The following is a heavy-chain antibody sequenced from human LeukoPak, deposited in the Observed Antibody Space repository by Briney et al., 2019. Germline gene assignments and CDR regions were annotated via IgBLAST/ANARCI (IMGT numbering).Heavy chain of an antibody. V-gene: IGHV1-69*06. D-gene: IGHD3-22*01. CDR1: GGTFSSYA. CDR2: IIPIFGTA. J-gene: IGHJ4*02. Sequence: ASVKVSCKASGGTFSSYAISWVRQAPGQGLEWMGGIIPIFGTANYAQKFQGRVTMTEDTSTDTAYMELSSLRSEDTAVYYCATQGTTKYYDSSFDYWGQGTLVTVSS. CDR3: ATQGTTKYYDSSFDY.